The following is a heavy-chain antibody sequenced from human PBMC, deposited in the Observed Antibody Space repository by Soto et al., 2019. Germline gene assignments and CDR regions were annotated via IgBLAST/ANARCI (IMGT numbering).Heavy chain of an antibody. D-gene: IGHD4-17*01. CDR1: GYSFTSYW. V-gene: IGHV5-51*01. CDR3: ARQSLDFMTTVINYYGMDV. J-gene: IGHJ6*02. CDR2: IYPGDSDT. Sequence: GESLKISCKGSGYSFTSYWIGWVRQMPGKGLEWMGIIYPGDSDTRYSPSFQGQVTISADKSISTAHLQWSSLKASDTAMYYCARQSLDFMTTVINYYGMDVWGQGTTVTVSS.